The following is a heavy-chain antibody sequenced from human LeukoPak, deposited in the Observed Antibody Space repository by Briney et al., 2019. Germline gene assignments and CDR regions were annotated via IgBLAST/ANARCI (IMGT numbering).Heavy chain of an antibody. CDR2: IYYSGST. Sequence: SETLPLTCTVSGGSISSYYWSWLRQPPGKGLEWIGYIYYSGSTNYNPSLKSRVTISVDTSKNQFSLKLSSVTAADTAVYYCARVVRPTYYYGSGSFDYWGQGTLVTVSS. D-gene: IGHD3-10*01. CDR3: ARVVRPTYYYGSGSFDY. J-gene: IGHJ4*02. CDR1: GGSISSYY. V-gene: IGHV4-59*01.